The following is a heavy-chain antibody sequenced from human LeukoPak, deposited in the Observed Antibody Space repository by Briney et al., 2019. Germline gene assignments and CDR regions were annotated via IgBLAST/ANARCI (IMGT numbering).Heavy chain of an antibody. J-gene: IGHJ5*02. CDR1: GGSISSYY. Sequence: SETLSLTCTVSGGSISSYYWSWIRQPPGKGLEWIGYIYYSGSTNYNPSLKSRVTISVDTSKNQFSLKLSSVAAADTAVYYCARAYGDYPSAPDNWFDPWGQGTLVTVSS. CDR2: IYYSGST. V-gene: IGHV4-59*01. D-gene: IGHD4-17*01. CDR3: ARAYGDYPSAPDNWFDP.